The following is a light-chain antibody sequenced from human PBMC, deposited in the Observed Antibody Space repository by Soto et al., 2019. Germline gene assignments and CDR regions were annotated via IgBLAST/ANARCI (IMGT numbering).Light chain of an antibody. CDR1: QTISGF. V-gene: IGKV1-39*01. CDR2: SAS. J-gene: IGKJ2*02. Sequence: DIQMTQSPSSLSASVGDRVTITCRASQTISGFLNWYQQRPRKAPKLLIYSASNLQSGVPSRFSGSGSGTYFTLTISSLQPEDFATYYCQQTYSTPRTFGQGTKLEIK. CDR3: QQTYSTPRT.